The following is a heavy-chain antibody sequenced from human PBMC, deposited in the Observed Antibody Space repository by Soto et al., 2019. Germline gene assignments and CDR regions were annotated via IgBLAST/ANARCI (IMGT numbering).Heavy chain of an antibody. J-gene: IGHJ5*02. CDR1: GYTFTRYT. CDR2: INPDNGNT. V-gene: IGHV1-3*01. CDR3: ARGIATGQLDP. D-gene: IGHD2-2*01. Sequence: QVQLVQSGAEVKKPGASVKISCKASGYTFTRYTMNWVRQAPGQRLEWMGWINPDNGNTKSSQKFQDRVIITRDTSASTAHMDLSSLRPEDTAVYYCARGIATGQLDPWGQGTLVTVSS.